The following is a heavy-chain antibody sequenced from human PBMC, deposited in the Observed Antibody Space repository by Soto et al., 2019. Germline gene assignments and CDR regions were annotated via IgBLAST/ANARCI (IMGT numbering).Heavy chain of an antibody. D-gene: IGHD3-3*01. V-gene: IGHV4-39*01. CDR3: ARQRSRAFDL. Sequence: SEGQCLTGALSAGAITARVYNRSWLRQPPGRGLEWMANIYYSGSAYYNPSLKSRLSTSVDTSKNQFSLKLSSVTAADTAVYYCARQRSRAFDLWGQGTVVT. CDR1: AGAITARVYN. CDR2: IYYSGSA. J-gene: IGHJ3*01.